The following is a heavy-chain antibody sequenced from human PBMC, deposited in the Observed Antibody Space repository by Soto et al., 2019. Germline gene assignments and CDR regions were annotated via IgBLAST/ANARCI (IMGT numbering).Heavy chain of an antibody. CDR2: IDPSDSQT. CDR1: GYSFAGYW. J-gene: IGHJ6*02. V-gene: IGHV5-10-1*01. D-gene: IGHD3-10*02. CDR3: ARRADYDVYGMDV. Sequence: PGESLKISCKGSGYSFAGYWITWVRQKPGKGLEWMGRIDPSDSQTYYSPSFRGHVTISVTKSITTVFLQWSSLRASDTAMYYCARRADYDVYGMDVLGQGTTVTVSS.